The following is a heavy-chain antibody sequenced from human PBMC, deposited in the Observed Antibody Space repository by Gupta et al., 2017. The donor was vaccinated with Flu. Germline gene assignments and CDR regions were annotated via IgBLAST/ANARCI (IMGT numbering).Heavy chain of an antibody. CDR2: YDPDDDKI. V-gene: IGHV1-24*01. CDR3: AVGPRYINGDHTMDY. J-gene: IGHJ4*02. Sequence: VQLVQSGAEVKKPGASVRVSCEISGHTLSKLSLNWVRQAPGKGLEWMGGYDPDDDKIIYAQKFQGRVTMTEDTSTNTAYMQWSSLKLDDTAVFYCAVGPRYINGDHTMDYWGQGTLVTVSS. D-gene: IGHD4-17*01. CDR1: GHTLSKLS.